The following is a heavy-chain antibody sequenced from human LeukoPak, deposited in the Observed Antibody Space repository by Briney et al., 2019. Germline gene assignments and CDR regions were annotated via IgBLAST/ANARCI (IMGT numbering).Heavy chain of an antibody. D-gene: IGHD2-15*01. CDR3: ARELHSTATFNYF. CDR2: IYSGGST. CDR1: GFTVSSNY. V-gene: IGHV3-66*02. Sequence: GSLLLSCAASGFTVSSNYMSWVRPPPGKGLEWVPVIYSGGSTYYADSVKGRFHNTRDNSKNTLYLQMNSLRPEDTAVYYCARELHSTATFNYFWGQGTLVTVSS. J-gene: IGHJ4*02.